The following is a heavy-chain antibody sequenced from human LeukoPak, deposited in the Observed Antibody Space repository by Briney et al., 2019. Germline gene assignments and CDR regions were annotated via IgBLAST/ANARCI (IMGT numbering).Heavy chain of an antibody. V-gene: IGHV4-34*01. CDR1: GGSFSGYY. CDR3: ARDGRWLQPTLDY. D-gene: IGHD5-24*01. CDR2: INHSGST. Sequence: SETLSLTCAVYGGSFSGYYWGWIRQPPGKGLEWIGEINHSGSTNYNPSLKSRVTISVDTSKNQFSLKLSSVTAADTAVYYCARDGRWLQPTLDYWGQGTLVTVSS. J-gene: IGHJ4*02.